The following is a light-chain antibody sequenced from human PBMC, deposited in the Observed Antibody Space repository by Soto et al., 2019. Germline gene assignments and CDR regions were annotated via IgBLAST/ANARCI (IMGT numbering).Light chain of an antibody. CDR2: GAS. V-gene: IGKV3-11*01. J-gene: IGKJ1*01. CDR3: QNFDSAPQT. Sequence: EIVLTQSPVTLSLSPGERATLSCRASQSVSSYLAWYQQKPGQAPRLLIHGASTRATGIPARFSGSGSGTEFTLTISSLQPEDAATYYCQNFDSAPQTFGQGTKVDIK. CDR1: QSVSSY.